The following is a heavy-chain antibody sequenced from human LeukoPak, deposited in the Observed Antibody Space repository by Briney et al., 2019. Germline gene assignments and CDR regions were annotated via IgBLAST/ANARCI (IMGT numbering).Heavy chain of an antibody. CDR3: ARGPLLVPAAIRYYYYGMDV. CDR2: IYYSGST. J-gene: IGHJ6*02. CDR1: GGSISSYY. D-gene: IGHD2-2*01. Sequence: SETLSLTCTVSGGSISSYYWSWIRQPPGKGLEWIGYIYYSGSTNYNPSLKSRVTISVDTSKNQFSLKLSSVTAADTAVYYCARGPLLVPAAIRYYYYGMDVWGQGTTVTVSS. V-gene: IGHV4-59*12.